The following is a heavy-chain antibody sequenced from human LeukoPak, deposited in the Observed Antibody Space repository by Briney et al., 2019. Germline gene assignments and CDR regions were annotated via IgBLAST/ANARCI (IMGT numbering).Heavy chain of an antibody. D-gene: IGHD3-22*01. CDR1: GYSISSGYY. V-gene: IGHV4-38-2*01. CDR2: IYHSGST. Sequence: LETLSLTCAVSGYSISSGYYWGWIRQPPGKGLEWIGSIYHSGSTYYNPSLKSRVTISVDTSKNQFSLKLSSVTAADTAVYYCARGIYYYDSSGYFHWGQGTLVTVSS. CDR3: ARGIYYYDSSGYFH. J-gene: IGHJ4*02.